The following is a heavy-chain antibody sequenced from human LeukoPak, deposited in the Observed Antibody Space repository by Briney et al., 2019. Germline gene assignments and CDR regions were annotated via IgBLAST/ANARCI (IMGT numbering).Heavy chain of an antibody. J-gene: IGHJ3*02. Sequence: GASLQISCKGSGSSFTSYWIGWVRQLPGKGLEWMGIIYPGDSDIRYSPSFQGQVTISADKSISTAYLQWSSLKASDIAMYYCARPLYSGSYFSAFDIWGQGTMVTVSS. CDR1: GSSFTSYW. CDR2: IYPGDSDI. D-gene: IGHD1-26*01. CDR3: ARPLYSGSYFSAFDI. V-gene: IGHV5-51*01.